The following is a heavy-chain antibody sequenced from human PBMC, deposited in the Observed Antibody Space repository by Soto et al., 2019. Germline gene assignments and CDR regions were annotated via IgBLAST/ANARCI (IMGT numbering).Heavy chain of an antibody. CDR3: ARDVPAANKYYYYGMDV. J-gene: IGHJ6*02. CDR1: GYSFTSYW. CDR2: IDPSDSYT. Sequence: GAALKISCKRPGYSFTSYWIRRVRQMPGKGLEWMGRIDPSDSYTNYSPSFQGHVTISADKSISTAYLQWSSLKASDTAMYYCARDVPAANKYYYYGMDVWGQGATVTVSS. D-gene: IGHD2-2*01. V-gene: IGHV5-10-1*01.